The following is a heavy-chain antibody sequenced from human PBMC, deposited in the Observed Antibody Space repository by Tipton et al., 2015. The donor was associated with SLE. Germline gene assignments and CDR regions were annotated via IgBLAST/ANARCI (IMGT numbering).Heavy chain of an antibody. J-gene: IGHJ4*02. CDR1: GGSISNYY. CDR2: VYYVGTT. D-gene: IGHD6-6*01. V-gene: IGHV4-59*01. CDR3: ARGDPYISSIAYFDY. Sequence: TLSLTCTVSGGSISNYYWNWIRQPPGRGLEWIGYVYYVGTTNYNPSLKSRVTISVDMSKNQFSLQLRSVTAADTAVYYCARGDPYISSIAYFDYWGQGTLVSVSS.